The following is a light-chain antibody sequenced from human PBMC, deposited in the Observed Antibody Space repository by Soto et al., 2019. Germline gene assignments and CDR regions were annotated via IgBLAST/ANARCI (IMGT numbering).Light chain of an antibody. CDR2: AAS. Sequence: DIQLTQSPSFLSASVGDRVTITCRASQGISSYLAWYQQKPGKAPKLLIYAASTSQTGVPSRFSGSGSGTEFTLTISSLQPEDFATYYCQQINSYPLTFGGGTKVEIK. CDR1: QGISSY. V-gene: IGKV1-9*01. J-gene: IGKJ4*01. CDR3: QQINSYPLT.